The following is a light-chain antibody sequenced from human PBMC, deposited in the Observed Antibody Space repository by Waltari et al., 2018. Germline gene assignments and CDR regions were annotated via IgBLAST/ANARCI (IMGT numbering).Light chain of an antibody. CDR2: KAS. Sequence: DIKMTQSPHTLAASVGDRVTITCRASQSISIWLAWYQQKPGKAPNLLMYKASILDSGVPSRFSGSASGTEFTRTISGLQAEDFGTYYCQQYSAFPLSFGGGTNIEIK. V-gene: IGKV1-5*03. J-gene: IGKJ4*01. CDR3: QQYSAFPLS. CDR1: QSISIW.